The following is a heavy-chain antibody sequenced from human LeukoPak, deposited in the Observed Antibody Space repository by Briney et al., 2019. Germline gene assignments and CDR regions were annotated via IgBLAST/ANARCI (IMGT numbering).Heavy chain of an antibody. D-gene: IGHD3-22*01. CDR1: GFTFSSYA. J-gene: IGHJ4*02. CDR2: ISGSGGST. Sequence: PGGSLRLSCAASGFTFSSYAMSWVRQAPGKGQEWVSAISGSGGSTYYADSVKGRFTISRDNSKNTLYLQMNSLRAEDTAVYYCARPGVSYYDSSGYYDYWGQGTLVTVSS. CDR3: ARPGVSYYDSSGYYDY. V-gene: IGHV3-23*01.